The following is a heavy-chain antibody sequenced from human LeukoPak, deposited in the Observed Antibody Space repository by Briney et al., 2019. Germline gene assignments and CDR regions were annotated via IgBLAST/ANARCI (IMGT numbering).Heavy chain of an antibody. J-gene: IGHJ4*02. CDR2: IRWNGGGI. Sequence: PGGSLRLSCAASGFTFDDYAMHWVRQAPGKGLEWVSGIRWNGGGIAYADSVKGRFTISRDNAKNSLYLQMNSLRVDDTALYYCANGDESSGYYYSWTYWGQGTLVTVSS. CDR3: ANGDESSGYYYSWTY. D-gene: IGHD3-22*01. V-gene: IGHV3-9*01. CDR1: GFTFDDYA.